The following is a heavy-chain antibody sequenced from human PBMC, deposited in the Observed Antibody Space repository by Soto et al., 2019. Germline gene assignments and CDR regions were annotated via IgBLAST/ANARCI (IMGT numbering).Heavy chain of an antibody. CDR2: ISVSSTYA. CDR3: ARGVRYYSSEKPANFDY. Sequence: GGSLRLSCAASGFTFSSYSMNWVRQAPGKGLECVAYISVSSTYANYADSVEGRFTISRDNAKNSLFLQMNSLRAEDTAVYYCARGVRYYSSEKPANFDYWGQGALVTVSS. D-gene: IGHD3-10*01. J-gene: IGHJ4*02. CDR1: GFTFSSYS. V-gene: IGHV3-21*05.